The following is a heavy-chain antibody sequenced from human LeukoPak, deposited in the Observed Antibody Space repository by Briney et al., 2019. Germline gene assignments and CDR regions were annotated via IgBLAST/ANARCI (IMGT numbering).Heavy chain of an antibody. V-gene: IGHV4-59*01. CDR1: GGSISNYY. Sequence: SETLSLTCTVSGGSISNYYWYWMRQPPGRGLEWIGHTFYSGNANYNPSLKSRVTISVDTSKNQFSLNLSSVTAADTAVYYCARLSEPDGSGSHGLWYWGQGTLVTVSS. CDR2: TFYSGNA. D-gene: IGHD3-10*01. J-gene: IGHJ4*02. CDR3: ARLSEPDGSGSHGLWY.